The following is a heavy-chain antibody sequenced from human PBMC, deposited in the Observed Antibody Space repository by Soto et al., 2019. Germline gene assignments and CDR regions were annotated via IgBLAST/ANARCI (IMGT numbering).Heavy chain of an antibody. CDR2: IFYTGST. J-gene: IGHJ4*02. D-gene: IGHD3-3*01. CDR3: TGGAVLLEWLVPFDY. Sequence: QVQLQESGPGLVKPSETLSLTCTVSAGSISSYYWSWIRQPPGKGLEWIGYIFYTGSTNYNPSLKSRVTISVDTSMNQYSLKLNSVTAADTAVYYCTGGAVLLEWLVPFDYWGQGTLVTVSS. CDR1: AGSISSYY. V-gene: IGHV4-59*01.